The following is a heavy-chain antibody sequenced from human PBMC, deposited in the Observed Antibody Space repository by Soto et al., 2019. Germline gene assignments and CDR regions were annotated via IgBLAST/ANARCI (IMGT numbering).Heavy chain of an antibody. CDR3: ARVSSYYYYGMDV. CDR2: ISYDGSNK. Sequence: GGSLRPSCAASGFTFTSYAIHGVPQAPGKGLGGVAVISYDGSNKYYADPVKGRFTISRDNSKNPLYLQMNSLRAEDTAVYYCARVSSYYYYGMDVWGQGTTVTVSS. CDR1: GFTFTSYA. J-gene: IGHJ6*02. V-gene: IGHV3-30-3*01.